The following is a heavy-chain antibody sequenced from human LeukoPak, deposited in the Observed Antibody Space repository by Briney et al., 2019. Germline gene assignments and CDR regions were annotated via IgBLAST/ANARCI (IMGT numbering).Heavy chain of an antibody. V-gene: IGHV3-9*01. J-gene: IGHJ4*02. Sequence: GGSLRLSCAASGFTFDDYAMHWVRQAPGKGLEWVSGISWNSGSIGHADSVKGRFTISRDNAKNSLYLQMNSLRAEDTALYYCAKATGYSSGWYEGYFDYWGQGTLVTVSS. CDR1: GFTFDDYA. CDR3: AKATGYSSGWYEGYFDY. D-gene: IGHD6-19*01. CDR2: ISWNSGSI.